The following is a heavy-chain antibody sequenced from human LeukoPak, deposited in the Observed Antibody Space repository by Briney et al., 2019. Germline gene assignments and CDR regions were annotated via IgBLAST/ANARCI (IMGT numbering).Heavy chain of an antibody. J-gene: IGHJ6*02. Sequence: GGSLRLSCAASGFTFSSYSMNWVRQAPGKGLEWVSCISSSSTIYYADSVKGRFTISRDNAKNSLFLQMNSLRDEDTAVYYCARARPDSSGYYYELYHYYGMDVWGQGTTVTVSS. CDR3: ARARPDSSGYYYELYHYYGMDV. V-gene: IGHV3-48*02. D-gene: IGHD3-22*01. CDR1: GFTFSSYS. CDR2: ISSSSTI.